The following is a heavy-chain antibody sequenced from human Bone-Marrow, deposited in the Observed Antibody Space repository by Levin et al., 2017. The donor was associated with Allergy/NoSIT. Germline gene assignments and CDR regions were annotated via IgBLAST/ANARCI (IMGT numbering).Heavy chain of an antibody. CDR2: ISAYNGNT. Sequence: ASVKVSCKASGYTFTSYGFNWVRQAPGQGLEWMGWISAYNGNTEYSQRLQGRVTMTTDTSTTTVYMELRNLKSDDTAVYYCTRDGSIVAVTGLFDYWGQGTLVTVSS. V-gene: IGHV1-18*01. D-gene: IGHD2-21*02. CDR1: GYTFTSYG. CDR3: TRDGSIVAVTGLFDY. J-gene: IGHJ4*02.